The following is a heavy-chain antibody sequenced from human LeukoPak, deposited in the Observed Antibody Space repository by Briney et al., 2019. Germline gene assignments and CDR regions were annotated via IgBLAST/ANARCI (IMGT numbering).Heavy chain of an antibody. CDR3: AKFGPAARAEAFDY. D-gene: IGHD2-2*01. Sequence: GGSPRLSCAASGFTFSRYAMSWVRQAPGKGLEWVSAISGSGGSTYYADSVKGRFTISRDNSKNTLYLQMNSLRAEDTAVYYCAKFGPAARAEAFDYWGQGTLVTVSS. CDR1: GFTFSRYA. CDR2: ISGSGGST. V-gene: IGHV3-23*01. J-gene: IGHJ4*02.